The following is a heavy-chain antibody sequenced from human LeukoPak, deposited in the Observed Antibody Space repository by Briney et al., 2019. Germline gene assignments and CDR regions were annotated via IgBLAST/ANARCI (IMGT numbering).Heavy chain of an antibody. Sequence: PSETLSLTCTVSGGSISSSSYYWGWVRQAPGKGLEWVSVIYSGGSTYYADSVKGRFTISRDNSKNTLYLQMNSLRAEDTAVYYCARERDGNIFDYWGQGTLVTVSS. CDR3: ARERDGNIFDY. J-gene: IGHJ4*02. CDR1: GGSISSSSYY. CDR2: IYSGGST. V-gene: IGHV3-53*01. D-gene: IGHD4-23*01.